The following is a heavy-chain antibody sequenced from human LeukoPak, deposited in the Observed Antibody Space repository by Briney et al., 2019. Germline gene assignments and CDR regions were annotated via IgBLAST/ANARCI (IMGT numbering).Heavy chain of an antibody. Sequence: ASVKVSCKASGYTFISYSITWVRQAPGQGLEWLGWISAYNGDTNCAQKLQGRVTMTRDTSTRTAYMELRSLMSDDTAVYYCARGLSSGFDFWGQGALVTVSS. CDR2: ISAYNGDT. V-gene: IGHV1-18*01. CDR1: GYTFISYS. D-gene: IGHD6-19*01. CDR3: ARGLSSGFDF. J-gene: IGHJ4*02.